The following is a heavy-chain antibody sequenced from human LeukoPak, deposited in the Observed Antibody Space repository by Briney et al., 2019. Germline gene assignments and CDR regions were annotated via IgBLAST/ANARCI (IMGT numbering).Heavy chain of an antibody. CDR3: AKEYSSSWPPKGPDEAFDI. CDR2: ISYDGSNK. D-gene: IGHD6-13*01. J-gene: IGHJ3*02. V-gene: IGHV3-30*18. CDR1: GFTFSSYG. Sequence: GGSLRLSCAASGFTFSSYGMHWVRQAPGKGLEWVAVISYDGSNKYYADSVKGRFTISRDNSKNTLYLQMNSLRAEDTAVYYCAKEYSSSWPPKGPDEAFDIWGQGTMVTVSS.